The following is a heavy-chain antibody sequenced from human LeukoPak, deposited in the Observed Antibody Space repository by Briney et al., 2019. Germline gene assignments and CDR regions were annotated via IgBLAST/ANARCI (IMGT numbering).Heavy chain of an antibody. Sequence: TGGSLRLSCAASGFTFDTYAMSWVRQAPGKGLEWVSGISGSAGSTYYADSVKGRFTISRDNSKNTLYLQMNSLRAEDTALYYCAKAPGRNYGSYFDYWGQGTLVTVSS. CDR1: GFTFDTYA. V-gene: IGHV3-23*01. D-gene: IGHD4-17*01. J-gene: IGHJ4*02. CDR3: AKAPGRNYGSYFDY. CDR2: ISGSAGST.